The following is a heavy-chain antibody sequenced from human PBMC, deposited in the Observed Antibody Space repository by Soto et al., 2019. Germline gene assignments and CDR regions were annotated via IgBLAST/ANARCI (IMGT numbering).Heavy chain of an antibody. CDR2: IYYSGST. D-gene: IGHD3-10*01. J-gene: IGHJ4*02. Sequence: SETLSLTCTVSGGSISSYYWSWIRQPPGKGLEWIGYIYYSGSTNYNPSLKSRVTISVDTSKNQFSLKLSSVTAADTAVYYCARAPRGNYGYPSSFDYWGQGTLVSV. CDR3: ARAPRGNYGYPSSFDY. CDR1: GGSISSYY. V-gene: IGHV4-59*01.